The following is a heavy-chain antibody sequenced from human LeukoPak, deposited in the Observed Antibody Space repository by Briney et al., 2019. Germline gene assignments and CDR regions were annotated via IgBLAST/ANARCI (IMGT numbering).Heavy chain of an antibody. Sequence: GGSLRLSCSASGFSFRNNAMHWVRQAPGKGLEYVSGFSDNGRSTYYADSVKGRFTTSRDNSKNTLWLQMSSIRPEDTAVYYCASTYHYDITGYYPFDYWGQGTLVT. J-gene: IGHJ4*02. CDR2: FSDNGRST. V-gene: IGHV3-64D*06. CDR3: ASTYHYDITGYYPFDY. CDR1: GFSFRNNA. D-gene: IGHD3-22*01.